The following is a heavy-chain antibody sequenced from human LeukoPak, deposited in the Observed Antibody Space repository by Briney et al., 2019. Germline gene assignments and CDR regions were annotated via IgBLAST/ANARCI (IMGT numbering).Heavy chain of an antibody. CDR1: GYSFTTYW. V-gene: IGHV5-51*01. D-gene: IGHD2-2*02. J-gene: IGHJ3*02. CDR2: IYPADSTA. Sequence: GESLKISCKASGYSFTTYWIGWVRQVPGKGLEWVGIIYPADSTAKYSPSFQGQVTISVDKSISTAYLQWSRLEASDTAVYYCARPYGGYCSSISCYIGRAFDIWGQGTMVTVSS. CDR3: ARPYGGYCSSISCYIGRAFDI.